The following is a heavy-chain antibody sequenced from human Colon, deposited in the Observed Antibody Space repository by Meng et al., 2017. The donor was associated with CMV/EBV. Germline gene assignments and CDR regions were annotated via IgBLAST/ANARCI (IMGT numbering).Heavy chain of an antibody. Sequence: GESLKISCGASGFTFSYYWMSWVRQAPGKGLEWVANIKQDGSEKYYVDSVKGRFTISRDNAKNSLYLQMNSLRAEDTAVYYCATSPRHIVVGWTDYWGQGTLVTVSS. CDR1: GFTFSYYW. J-gene: IGHJ4*02. V-gene: IGHV3-7*01. CDR2: IKQDGSEK. CDR3: ATSPRHIVVGWTDY. D-gene: IGHD2-2*01.